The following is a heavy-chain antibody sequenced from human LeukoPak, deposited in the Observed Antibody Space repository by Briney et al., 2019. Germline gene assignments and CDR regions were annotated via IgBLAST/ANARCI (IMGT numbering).Heavy chain of an antibody. Sequence: GGTLRLSCAASGFTFSSYGMSWVRQAPGKGLEWVSGISWSSDNIDYADSVKGRFTISRDNAKNSLYLQMNSLRVEDTALYYCAKDSGSSSGYESWFDLWGQGTLVTVSS. J-gene: IGHJ5*02. D-gene: IGHD5-12*01. CDR2: ISWSSDNI. CDR3: AKDSGSSSGYESWFDL. V-gene: IGHV3-9*01. CDR1: GFTFSSYG.